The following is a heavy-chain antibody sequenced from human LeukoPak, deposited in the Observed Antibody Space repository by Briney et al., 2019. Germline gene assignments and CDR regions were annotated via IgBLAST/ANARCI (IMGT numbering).Heavy chain of an antibody. D-gene: IGHD2-15*01. J-gene: IGHJ4*02. Sequence: GGSLRLSCAASGFTFSNYAMSWVRQAQGKGLEWVSAISGSGDNTYYADSVKGRFAPSRDNSKNTVYLQMNSLRADDTAVYYCAKTRGYCSGGTCYCDYWGQGTLVTVSS. CDR2: ISGSGDNT. CDR3: AKTRGYCSGGTCYCDY. CDR1: GFTFSNYA. V-gene: IGHV3-23*01.